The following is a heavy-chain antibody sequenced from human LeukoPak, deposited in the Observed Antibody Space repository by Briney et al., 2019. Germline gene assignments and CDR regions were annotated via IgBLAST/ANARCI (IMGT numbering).Heavy chain of an antibody. D-gene: IGHD2-2*01. J-gene: IGHJ5*02. CDR2: IYYSGST. CDR3: ARVARVPATAINWFDP. CDR1: GGSISSGGYY. V-gene: IGHV4-31*03. Sequence: SETLSLTCTVSGGSISSGGYYWSWIRQHPGKGLEWIGYIYYSGSTYYNPSLKSRVTISVDTSKNQFSLKLSSVTAADTAVYYCARVARVPATAINWFDPWGQGTLVTVSS.